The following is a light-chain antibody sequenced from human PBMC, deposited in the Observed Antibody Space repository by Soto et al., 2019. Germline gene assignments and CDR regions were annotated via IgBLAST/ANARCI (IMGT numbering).Light chain of an antibody. V-gene: IGKV1-17*01. Sequence: DTQMTQSPSSLSASVGARVTITCRASQGIRNDLGWYQQKQGKDPKHLISAASSSQSGVPSRFSGSGSGTEFTLTISSLQSEDFATYYCLRHNSYALSFGAGTKVDIK. J-gene: IGKJ3*01. CDR1: QGIRND. CDR3: LRHNSYALS. CDR2: AAS.